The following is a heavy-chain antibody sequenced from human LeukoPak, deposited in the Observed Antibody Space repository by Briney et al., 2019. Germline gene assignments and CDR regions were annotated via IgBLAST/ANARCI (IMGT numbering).Heavy chain of an antibody. J-gene: IGHJ4*02. Sequence: GGSLRLSCAASGFTFNSFAMSWVRQAPGKGLEWVSTISGNAVSTYYADSVKGRFTISIDNSKNTLYLQMNSLRAEDTAVYYCARGRYDSSGSSDYWGQGTLVTVSS. CDR2: ISGNAVST. CDR3: ARGRYDSSGSSDY. V-gene: IGHV3-23*01. D-gene: IGHD3-22*01. CDR1: GFTFNSFA.